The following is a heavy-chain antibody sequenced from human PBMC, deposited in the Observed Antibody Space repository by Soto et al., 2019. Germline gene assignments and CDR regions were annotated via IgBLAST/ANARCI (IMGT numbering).Heavy chain of an antibody. Sequence: SETLSLTCTVSGDSISSSGDYWGWVRQPPGKGLEWIGSIYYRGSTYYSPSLKSRVTISVDTSKNQFSLKLSSVTAADTAVYYCARGGSNDWQVAFDIWGQGTMVTVSS. CDR3: ARGGSNDWQVAFDI. V-gene: IGHV4-39*01. J-gene: IGHJ3*02. D-gene: IGHD3-9*01. CDR1: GDSISSSGDY. CDR2: IYYRGST.